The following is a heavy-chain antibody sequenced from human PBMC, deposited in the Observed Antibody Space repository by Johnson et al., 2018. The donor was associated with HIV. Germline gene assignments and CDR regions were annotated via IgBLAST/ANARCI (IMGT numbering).Heavy chain of an antibody. V-gene: IGHV3-30*04. CDR3: ARGRKDVGAADGMDNDALDW. Sequence: QVQLVESGGGVVQPGRSLIISCAVSQFTFSHYTMHWVRLAPGKGLQWVAVISYNSGKKYYADSVRGRFTISRDISKNTVYLQMDSLRPDDTALYYCARGRKDVGAADGMDNDALDWWGQGTLVTVSS. CDR2: ISYNSGKK. D-gene: IGHD6-25*01. J-gene: IGHJ3*01. CDR1: QFTFSHYT.